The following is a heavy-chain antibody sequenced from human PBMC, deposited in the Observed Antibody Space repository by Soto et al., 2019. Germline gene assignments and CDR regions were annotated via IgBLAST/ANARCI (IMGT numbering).Heavy chain of an antibody. V-gene: IGHV3-23*04. D-gene: IGHD3-3*01. J-gene: IGHJ6*02. Sequence: DEQLVESGGGSLQPGGSLRLSCAASGFSFRNYAMTWVRQSPGKGLEWVSLISSGGGTTNYADSVKGRFSISRDNSQNMLYLQMNGLRGEDTALYYCAKLKGDLGRFYGMDAGGQGTMVIVSS. CDR1: GFSFRNYA. CDR3: AKLKGDLGRFYGMDA. CDR2: ISSGGGTT.